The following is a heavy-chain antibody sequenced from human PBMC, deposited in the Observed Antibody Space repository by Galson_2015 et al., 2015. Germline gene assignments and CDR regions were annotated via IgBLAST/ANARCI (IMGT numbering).Heavy chain of an antibody. J-gene: IGHJ4*02. D-gene: IGHD2-15*01. CDR2: IIPIFGTA. V-gene: IGHV1-69*13. CDR1: GGTFSSYA. Sequence: SVKVSCKASGGTFSSYAISWVRQAPGQGLEWMGGIIPIFGTANYAQKFQGRVTITADESASTAYMELSSLRSEDTAVYYCARADRYCSGGSCYSAYWGQGTLVTVSS. CDR3: ARADRYCSGGSCYSAY.